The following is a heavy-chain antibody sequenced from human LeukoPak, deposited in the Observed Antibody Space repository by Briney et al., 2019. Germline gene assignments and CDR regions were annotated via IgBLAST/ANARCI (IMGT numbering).Heavy chain of an antibody. CDR1: GFTFSSYS. CDR2: ISSSSSYI. CDR3: ARVASNYDFDY. J-gene: IGHJ4*02. V-gene: IGHV3-21*04. Sequence: PGGSLRLSCAASGFTFSSYSMNWVRQAPGKGLEWVSSISSSSSYIYYADSVKGRFTISRDNSKNTLYLQMNSLRAEDTALYYCARVASNYDFDYWGQGTLVTVSS. D-gene: IGHD4-11*01.